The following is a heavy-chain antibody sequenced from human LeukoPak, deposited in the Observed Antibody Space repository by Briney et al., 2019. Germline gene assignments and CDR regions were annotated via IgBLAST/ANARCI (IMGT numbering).Heavy chain of an antibody. CDR1: GFMFRAYW. Sequence: GGSLRLSCATSGFMFRAYWMSWVRQPPGKGLEWVANIRQDGSEKYYVDSVKGRFTISRDNAKDSLFLQMNNLRGEDTAVYYCARDGGWPLDAFDFWGQGTMLTVSS. D-gene: IGHD3-16*01. CDR3: ARDGGWPLDAFDF. CDR2: IRQDGSEK. J-gene: IGHJ3*01. V-gene: IGHV3-7*01.